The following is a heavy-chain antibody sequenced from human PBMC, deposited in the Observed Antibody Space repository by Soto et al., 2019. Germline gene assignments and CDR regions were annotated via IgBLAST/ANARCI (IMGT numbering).Heavy chain of an antibody. CDR2: IIPILGIA. CDR1: VCTFSNYT. J-gene: IGHJ4*02. CDR3: ARDPAYYGSGSYWASTDYYFDY. Sequence: GAAVKVSCKASVCTFSNYTIIWVRQAPGQGLEWMGRIIPILGIANYAQKFQGRVTITADKSTVTAYIELSSLRSEDTAVYYCARDPAYYGSGSYWASTDYYFDYWGQGTLVTVSS. V-gene: IGHV1-69*04. D-gene: IGHD3-10*01.